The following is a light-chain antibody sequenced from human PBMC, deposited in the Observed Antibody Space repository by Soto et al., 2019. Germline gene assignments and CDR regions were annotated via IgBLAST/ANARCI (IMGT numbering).Light chain of an antibody. Sequence: ALTQPASVSGSPGQSITISCTGTSSDFGGYNYVSWYQQHPGKAPKLMIYEVSNRPSGVSNRFSGSKSDNTASLTISGLQAEDEADYYCSSYTSSSTVVFGGGTKLTVL. CDR1: SSDFGGYNY. CDR2: EVS. J-gene: IGLJ2*01. V-gene: IGLV2-14*01. CDR3: SSYTSSSTVV.